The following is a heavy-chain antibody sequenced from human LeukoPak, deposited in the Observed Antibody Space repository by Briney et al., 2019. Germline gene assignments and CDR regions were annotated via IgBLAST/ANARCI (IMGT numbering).Heavy chain of an antibody. Sequence: PGGSLRLSCAASGFTFDDYAMHWVRQAPGKGLEWVSGINWNSGSIGYADSVKGRFTISRDNAKNSLYLQMNSLRAEDTAVYYCARDVLDYWGQGTLVTVSS. V-gene: IGHV3-9*01. CDR2: INWNSGSI. CDR3: ARDVLDY. CDR1: GFTFDDYA. J-gene: IGHJ4*02.